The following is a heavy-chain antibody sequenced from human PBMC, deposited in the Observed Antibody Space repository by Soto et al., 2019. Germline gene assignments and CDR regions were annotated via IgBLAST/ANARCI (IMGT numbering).Heavy chain of an antibody. J-gene: IGHJ4*02. CDR1: GGSISSGGYY. D-gene: IGHD2-2*02. CDR3: AREIRYCSSTSCYTYFDY. CDR2: IYYSGST. V-gene: IGHV4-31*03. Sequence: SETLSLTCTVSGGSISSGGYYWSWIRQHPGKGLEWIGYIYYSGSTYYNPSLKSRVTISVDTSKNQFSLKLSSVTAADTAVYYCAREIRYCSSTSCYTYFDYWGQGTLVTVSS.